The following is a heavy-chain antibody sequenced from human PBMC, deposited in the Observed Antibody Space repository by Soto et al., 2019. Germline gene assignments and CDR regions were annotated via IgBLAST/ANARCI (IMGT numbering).Heavy chain of an antibody. D-gene: IGHD2-8*01. Sequence: EVQLLESGGGLVQPGGSLRLSCAASGFTFSSYAMSWVRQAPGKGLEWVSAISGSGGSTYYADSVKGRFTISRDNSKNTLYLQMNSLRAEDTAVYYCAKVGTDIVLMVYASTKFDYWGQGTLVTVSS. V-gene: IGHV3-23*01. CDR3: AKVGTDIVLMVYASTKFDY. J-gene: IGHJ4*02. CDR1: GFTFSSYA. CDR2: ISGSGGST.